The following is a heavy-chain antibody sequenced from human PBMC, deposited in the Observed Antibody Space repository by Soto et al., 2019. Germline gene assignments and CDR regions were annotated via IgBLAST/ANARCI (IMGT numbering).Heavy chain of an antibody. CDR3: AREKTYYDFWSGGYTAPKGMDV. CDR2: IYNSGST. V-gene: IGHV4-59*01. CDR1: GDSIISSYY. Sequence: SETLSLTCTVSGDSIISSYYWSWIRQPPGKGLEWIGIIYNSGSTNYNPSLKSRVAISLDTSKNQFSLKLSSVTAADTAVYYCAREKTYYDFWSGGYTAPKGMDVWGQGTTVTVSS. J-gene: IGHJ6*02. D-gene: IGHD3-3*01.